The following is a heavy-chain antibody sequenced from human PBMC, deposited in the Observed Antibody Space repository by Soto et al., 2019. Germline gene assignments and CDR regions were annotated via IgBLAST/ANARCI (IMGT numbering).Heavy chain of an antibody. J-gene: IGHJ4*02. Sequence: QVQLVESGGGVVQPGRSLRLSCAASGFTFSSYGMHWVRQAPGKGLEWVAVISYDGSNKYYADSVKGRFTISRDNSKNTLYLQMNSLRAEDTAVYYCAKLSHSSSRDYWGQGTLVTVSS. CDR1: GFTFSSYG. V-gene: IGHV3-30*18. CDR2: ISYDGSNK. CDR3: AKLSHSSSRDY. D-gene: IGHD6-6*01.